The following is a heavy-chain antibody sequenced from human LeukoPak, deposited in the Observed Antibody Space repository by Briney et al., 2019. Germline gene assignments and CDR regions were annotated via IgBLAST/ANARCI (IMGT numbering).Heavy chain of an antibody. D-gene: IGHD5-24*01. Sequence: KPSETLSLTCAVYGGSFSGYYWSWIRQPPGKGLEWIGEINHSGSTNYNPSLKSRVTISVDTSKNQFSLKLSSVTAADTAVYYCAILRSPGSGMATNDFDYWGQGTLVTVSS. V-gene: IGHV4-34*01. J-gene: IGHJ4*02. CDR1: GGSFSGYY. CDR3: AILRSPGSGMATNDFDY. CDR2: INHSGST.